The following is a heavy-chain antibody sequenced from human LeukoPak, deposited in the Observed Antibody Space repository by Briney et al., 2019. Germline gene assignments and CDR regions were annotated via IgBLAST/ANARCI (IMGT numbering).Heavy chain of an antibody. CDR2: NRNKANRYTT. D-gene: IGHD1-14*01. CDR3: ARGGKGEPFDY. V-gene: IGHV3-72*01. Sequence: GGSLRLSCAASGFTFSNAWMSWVRQAPGKGLEWVGRNRNKANRYTTEYAASVKGRFTISRDDSKNSLYLQMNSLKTEDTAVYYCARGGKGEPFDYWGQGTLVTVSS. J-gene: IGHJ4*02. CDR1: GFTFSNAW.